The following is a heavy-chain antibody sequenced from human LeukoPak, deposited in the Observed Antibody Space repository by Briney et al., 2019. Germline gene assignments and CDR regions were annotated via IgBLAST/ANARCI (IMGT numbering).Heavy chain of an antibody. V-gene: IGHV4-59*08. CDR2: ISYSGST. D-gene: IGHD3-10*01. CDR3: ARHYGSGMDYFDP. Sequence: SETLSLTCTVSGGSISSYYWTWIRQPPGKGLEWIGYISYSGSTNYNPSLKSRVTISVDTSKNQFSLKLTSVTAADTAVYYCARHYGSGMDYFDPWGQGTLVTVSS. J-gene: IGHJ5*02. CDR1: GGSISSYY.